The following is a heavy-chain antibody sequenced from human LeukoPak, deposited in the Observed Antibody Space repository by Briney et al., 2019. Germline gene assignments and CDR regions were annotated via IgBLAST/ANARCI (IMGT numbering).Heavy chain of an antibody. CDR3: ARTTETGGYSGYDLDY. J-gene: IGHJ4*02. V-gene: IGHV3-11*06. Sequence: GGSLRLSCAASGFTFSDYYMSWIRQAPRKGLEWVSYISSSSSYTNYADSVKGRFTISRDNAKNSLYLQMNSLRAEDTAVYYCARTTETGGYSGYDLDYWGQGTLVTVSS. CDR1: GFTFSDYY. CDR2: ISSSSSYT. D-gene: IGHD5-12*01.